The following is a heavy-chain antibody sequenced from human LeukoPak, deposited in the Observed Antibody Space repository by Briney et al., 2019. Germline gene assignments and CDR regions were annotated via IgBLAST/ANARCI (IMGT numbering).Heavy chain of an antibody. Sequence: GGSLRLSCAASGFTFSSYEMNWVRQAPGKGLEWVSYISSSGSTIYYADSVKGRFTISRDNAKNSLYLQMNSLRAEDTAVYYCARGPVLLWFGGFDPWGQGTLVTVSS. CDR1: GFTFSSYE. J-gene: IGHJ5*02. CDR3: ARGPVLLWFGGFDP. D-gene: IGHD3-10*01. CDR2: ISSSGSTI. V-gene: IGHV3-48*03.